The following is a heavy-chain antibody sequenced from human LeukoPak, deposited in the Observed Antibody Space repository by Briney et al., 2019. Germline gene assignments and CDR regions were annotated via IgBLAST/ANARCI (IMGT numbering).Heavy chain of an antibody. CDR3: ARDSGPRFDY. D-gene: IGHD6-19*01. Sequence: SETLSLTCAVYGGSFSGYYWSWIRQPPGRGLEWIGEINHSGSTNYNPSLKSRVTISVDTSKNQFSLKVSSVTAADTAVYYCARDSGPRFDYWGQGTLVTVSS. CDR1: GGSFSGYY. J-gene: IGHJ4*02. CDR2: INHSGST. V-gene: IGHV4-34*01.